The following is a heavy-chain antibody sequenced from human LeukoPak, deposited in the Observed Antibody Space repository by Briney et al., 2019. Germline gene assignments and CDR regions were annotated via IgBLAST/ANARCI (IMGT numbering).Heavy chain of an antibody. J-gene: IGHJ4*02. V-gene: IGHV3-43*02. CDR2: ISGDGGST. Sequence: GGSLRLSCAAPGFTFDDYAMHWVRQAPGKGLEWVSLISGDGGSTYYADSVKGRFTISRDNSKNSLYLQMNSLRTEDTALYYCAKEPYDFWSGPHLYYFDYWGQGTLVTVSS. D-gene: IGHD3-3*01. CDR3: AKEPYDFWSGPHLYYFDY. CDR1: GFTFDDYA.